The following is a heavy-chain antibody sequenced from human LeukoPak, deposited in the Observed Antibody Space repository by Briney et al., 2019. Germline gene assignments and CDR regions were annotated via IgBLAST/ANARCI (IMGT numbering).Heavy chain of an antibody. CDR3: ARGGIGYCTSTSCSFDS. J-gene: IGHJ4*02. D-gene: IGHD2-2*01. CDR2: TYYRSKWYN. CDR1: GDSVSTNSAA. Sequence: SQTLSLTCAISGDSVSTNSAAWNWIRQSPSRGLEWLGSTYYRSKWYNDYGVSVKSRITINPDTSKNQFSLQLNSVTPEDTAVYYCARGGIGYCTSTSCSFDSWGQGTLVTVSS. V-gene: IGHV6-1*01.